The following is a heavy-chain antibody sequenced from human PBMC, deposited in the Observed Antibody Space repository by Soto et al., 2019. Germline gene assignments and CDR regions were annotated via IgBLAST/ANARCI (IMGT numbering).Heavy chain of an antibody. J-gene: IGHJ6*02. D-gene: IGHD2-15*01. CDR3: AREGAATANYGMDV. Sequence: ASVKVSCKASGYTFTDYYIHWVRQAPGQGLEWMGWVNPNSGGTNYARKFQGWVTMTRDTSISTVYMELSSLKSDDMAVYYCAREGAATANYGMDVWGQGTTVTVSS. V-gene: IGHV1-2*04. CDR2: VNPNSGGT. CDR1: GYTFTDYY.